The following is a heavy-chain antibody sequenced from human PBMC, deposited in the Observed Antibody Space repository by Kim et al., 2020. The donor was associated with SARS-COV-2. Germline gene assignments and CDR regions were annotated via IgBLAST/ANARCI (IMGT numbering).Heavy chain of an antibody. CDR3: ARGDDFWNLFDY. V-gene: IGHV4-59*01. D-gene: IGHD3-3*01. J-gene: IGHJ4*02. CDR1: GGSISSYY. Sequence: SETLSLTCTVSGGSISSYYWSWIRQPPGKGLEWIGYIYYSGSTNYNSSLKSRVTISVDTSKNQFSLKLSSVTAADTAVYYCARGDDFWNLFDYWCQGSLV. CDR2: IYYSGST.